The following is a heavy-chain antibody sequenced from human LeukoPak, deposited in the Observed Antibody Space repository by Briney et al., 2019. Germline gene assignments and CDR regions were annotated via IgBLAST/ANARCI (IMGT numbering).Heavy chain of an antibody. D-gene: IGHD5-12*01. J-gene: IGHJ4*02. V-gene: IGHV3-11*05. Sequence: PGESLRLSCAASGFTFSDYYMSWIRQAPGKGLEWVSYISSSSSYTNYADSVKGRFTISRDNAKNSLYLQMNSLRAEDTAVYYCARDFEGGYEAFDYWGQGTLVTVSS. CDR2: ISSSSSYT. CDR1: GFTFSDYY. CDR3: ARDFEGGYEAFDY.